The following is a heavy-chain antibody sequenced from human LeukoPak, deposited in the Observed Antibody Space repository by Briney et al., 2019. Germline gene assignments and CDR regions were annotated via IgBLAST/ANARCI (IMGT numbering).Heavy chain of an antibody. Sequence: SGTLSLTCTVSGGSISSYYWSWIRQPPGKGLEWIGYFYYRGSTNYNPSLKSRVSISVDTSKNQLSLKLSSVTAADTAVYYCASMSAYDYFFNYWGLGTLVTVSS. V-gene: IGHV4-59*01. CDR1: GGSISSYY. D-gene: IGHD5-12*01. J-gene: IGHJ4*02. CDR3: ASMSAYDYFFNY. CDR2: FYYRGST.